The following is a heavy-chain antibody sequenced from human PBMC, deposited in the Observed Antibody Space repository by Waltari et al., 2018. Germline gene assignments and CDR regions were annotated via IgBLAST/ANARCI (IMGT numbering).Heavy chain of an antibody. Sequence: QVHFEQSGAEVKQPGASVKISCKASVYGFSGYTLHWVRQAPGQTLEWMGWINGDSGDTKYLENFQGRLTITRDTSANTGNMELSRLRSEDTAVYYCARDWHDSGWSWSYWGQGTLGTVSP. J-gene: IGHJ4*02. D-gene: IGHD6-19*01. V-gene: IGHV1-3*01. CDR3: ARDWHDSGWSWSY. CDR1: VYGFSGYT. CDR2: INGDSGDT.